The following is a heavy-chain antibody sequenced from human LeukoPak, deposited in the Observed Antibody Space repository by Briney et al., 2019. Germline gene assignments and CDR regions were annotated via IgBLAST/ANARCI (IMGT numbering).Heavy chain of an antibody. CDR2: IYYSGST. D-gene: IGHD6-13*01. CDR1: GYSISSGYY. CDR3: ARMEARIAAAMGYMDV. J-gene: IGHJ6*03. V-gene: IGHV4-61*05. Sequence: SETLSLTCTVSGYSISSGYYWGWIRQPPGKGLEWIGYIYYSGSTNYNPSLKSRVTISVDTSKNQFSLKLSSVTAADTAVYYCARMEARIAAAMGYMDVWGKGTTVTVSS.